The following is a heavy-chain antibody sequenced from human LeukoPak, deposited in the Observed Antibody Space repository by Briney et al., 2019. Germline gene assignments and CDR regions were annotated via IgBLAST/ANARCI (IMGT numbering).Heavy chain of an antibody. CDR1: GFTFSSYG. Sequence: PGGSLRLSCAASGFTFSSYGMHWVRQAPGKGLEWVSAISGSGGSTYYADSVKGRFTISRGNSKNTLYLQMNSLRAEDTAVYCCAKDKGTSYYNWFDPWGQGTLVTVSS. D-gene: IGHD2-2*01. CDR2: ISGSGGST. J-gene: IGHJ5*02. CDR3: AKDKGTSYYNWFDP. V-gene: IGHV3-23*01.